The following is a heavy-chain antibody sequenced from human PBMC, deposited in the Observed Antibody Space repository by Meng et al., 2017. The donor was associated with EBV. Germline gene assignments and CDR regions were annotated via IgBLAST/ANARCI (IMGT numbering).Heavy chain of an antibody. Sequence: QEHVVQSGAEVKKPGSAVTVACKASGGTFSSYAINWVRQSPGQGLEWMGGIIPIFGTANNAQKFQGRVTITADKSTSTAYMELSSLRSEDTAVYYCARAEIAAAGRLDYWGQGTLVTVSS. CDR1: GGTFSSYA. CDR2: IIPIFGTA. D-gene: IGHD6-13*01. CDR3: ARAEIAAAGRLDY. V-gene: IGHV1-69*06. J-gene: IGHJ4*02.